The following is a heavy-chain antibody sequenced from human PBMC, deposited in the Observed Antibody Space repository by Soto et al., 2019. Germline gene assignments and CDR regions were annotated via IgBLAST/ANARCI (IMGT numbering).Heavy chain of an antibody. CDR2: IFHSGST. CDR1: GYSISSGYY. J-gene: IGHJ1*01. V-gene: IGHV4-38-2*01. D-gene: IGHD3-10*01. Sequence: PSETLSLTCGVSGYSISSGYYWGWIRQPPGKGLEWIGSIFHSGSTYYNPSLKSRVTISVDTSKNQFSLRLNSVTAADTAVYYWARRYGAGSYGYFQHWGQGTLVTVSS. CDR3: ARRYGAGSYGYFQH.